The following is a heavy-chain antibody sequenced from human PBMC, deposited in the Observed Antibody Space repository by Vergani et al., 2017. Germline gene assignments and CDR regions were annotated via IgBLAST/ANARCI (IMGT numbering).Heavy chain of an antibody. CDR2: ISYDGSNK. J-gene: IGHJ3*02. V-gene: IGHV3-30*18. CDR1: GFTFSSYC. Sequence: QVQLVESGGGVVQPGRSLRLSCAASGFTFSSYCMHWVRQTPGKGLEWGAVISYDGSNKYYADSVKGRFTISRDNSKNTLYLQMNSLRAEDTAVYYCAKDTHGAFDIWGQGTMVTVS. CDR3: AKDTHGAFDI.